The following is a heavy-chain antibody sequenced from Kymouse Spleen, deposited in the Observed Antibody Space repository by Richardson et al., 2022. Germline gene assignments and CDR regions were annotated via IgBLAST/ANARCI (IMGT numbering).Heavy chain of an antibody. CDR2: INHSGST. Sequence: QVQLQQWGAGLLKPSETLSLTCAVYGGSFSGYYWSWIRQPPGKGLEWIGEINHSGSTNYNPSLKSRVTISVDTSKNQFSLKLSSVTAADTAVYYCARYSSGWYRGYYYYGMDVWGQGTTVTVSS. J-gene: IGHJ6*02. CDR3: ARYSSGWYRGYYYYGMDV. D-gene: IGHD6-19*01. CDR1: GGSFSGYY. V-gene: IGHV4-34*01.